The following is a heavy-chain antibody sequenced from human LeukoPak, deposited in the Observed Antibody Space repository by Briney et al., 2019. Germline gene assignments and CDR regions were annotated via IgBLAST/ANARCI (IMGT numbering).Heavy chain of an antibody. CDR2: IFYSVNT. V-gene: IGHV4-59*12. Sequence: SETLSLTCTVSGDSISSYYWNWIRQPPGKGLEWIGYIFYSVNTNYNPSLKSRVTMSVDTSKNQISLKVNSVTAADTAVYYCARESYSSSYLFDFWGQGTLVTVSS. CDR3: ARESYSSSYLFDF. D-gene: IGHD6-6*01. J-gene: IGHJ4*02. CDR1: GDSISSYY.